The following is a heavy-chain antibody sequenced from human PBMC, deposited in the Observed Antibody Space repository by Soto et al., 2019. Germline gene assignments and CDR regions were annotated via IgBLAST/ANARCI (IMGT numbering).Heavy chain of an antibody. CDR2: IWSDGSNK. D-gene: IGHD1-26*01. CDR3: GSRGSGTYSIDY. V-gene: IGHV3-33*01. J-gene: IGHJ4*02. Sequence: QVQLVESGGGVVQPGRSLRLSCAASGFTFSSYGMHWVRQAPGKGLEWVAVIWSDGSNKYYADSVKGRFTVSRDNSKNILYLQMNSLIFEDTAVYYCGSRGSGTYSIDYWCQGTLVTVSS. CDR1: GFTFSSYG.